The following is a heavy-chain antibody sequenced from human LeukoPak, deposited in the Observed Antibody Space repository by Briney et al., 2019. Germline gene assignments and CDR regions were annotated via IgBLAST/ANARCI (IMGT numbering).Heavy chain of an antibody. CDR2: ISGSGGST. J-gene: IGHJ6*02. CDR3: AKEDIVVVVAAHFSPGDYYYYGMDV. Sequence: GGSLRLSCAASGFTFSSYAMSWVRQAPGKGLEWVSAISGSGGSTYYADSVKGRFTISRDNSKNTLYLQMNSLRAEDTAVYYCAKEDIVVVVAAHFSPGDYYYYGMDVWGQGTTVTVSS. D-gene: IGHD2-15*01. CDR1: GFTFSSYA. V-gene: IGHV3-23*01.